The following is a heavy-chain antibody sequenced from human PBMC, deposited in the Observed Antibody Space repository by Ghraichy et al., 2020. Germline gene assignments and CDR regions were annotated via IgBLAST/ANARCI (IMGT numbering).Heavy chain of an antibody. CDR2: IKQDGSEK. Sequence: GESLNISCAASGFTFSSYWMTWVRQAPGKGLEWVANIKQDGSEKYYVESVKGRFTISRDNAKNSLYLQINSLRAEDTAVYYCAREGAAAAGLDYWGQGTLVTVSS. CDR3: AREGAAAAGLDY. V-gene: IGHV3-7*03. D-gene: IGHD6-13*01. J-gene: IGHJ4*02. CDR1: GFTFSSYW.